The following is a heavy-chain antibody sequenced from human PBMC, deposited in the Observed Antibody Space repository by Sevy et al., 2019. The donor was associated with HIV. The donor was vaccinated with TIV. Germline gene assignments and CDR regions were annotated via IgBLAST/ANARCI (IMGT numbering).Heavy chain of an antibody. D-gene: IGHD2-2*01. J-gene: IGHJ6*02. CDR1: GYTFTGYY. CDR3: ARDNDYCNSPNFPLYGMDV. Sequence: ASVKVSCKASGYTFTGYYMQWVRQAPGQGLEWMGWINPNSGGTNYAQNFQGRVTMTRDTSISTAYMELSRLRSDDTAVYYCARDNDYCNSPNFPLYGMDVWGQGTTVTVSS. V-gene: IGHV1-2*02. CDR2: INPNSGGT.